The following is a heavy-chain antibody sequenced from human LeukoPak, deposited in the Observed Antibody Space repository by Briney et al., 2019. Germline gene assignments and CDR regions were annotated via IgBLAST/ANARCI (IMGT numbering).Heavy chain of an antibody. V-gene: IGHV4-38-2*02. CDR1: GYSISSGYY. D-gene: IGHD4-17*01. J-gene: IGHJ4*02. CDR3: ARESYGDLDY. CDR2: IYHSGST. Sequence: SETLSLTCTVSGYSISSGYYWGWIRQPPGKGLEWIGSIYHSGSTNYNPSLKSRVTISVDTSKNQFSLKLSSVTAADTAVYYCARESYGDLDYWGQGTLVTVSS.